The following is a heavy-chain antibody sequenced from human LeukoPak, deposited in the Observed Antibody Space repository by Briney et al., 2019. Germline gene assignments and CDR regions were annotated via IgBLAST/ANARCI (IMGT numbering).Heavy chain of an antibody. CDR2: ISGSGGST. CDR1: GFTFSSYA. CDR3: AKTPREGVGATIFDY. D-gene: IGHD1-26*01. Sequence: PGGSLRLSCAASGFTFSSYAMSWVRQAPGKGLEWVSAISGSGGSTYYADSVKGRFTISRDNSKNTLYLQMNSLRAEDTAVYYCAKTPREGVGATIFDYWGQGTLVTVSS. V-gene: IGHV3-23*01. J-gene: IGHJ4*02.